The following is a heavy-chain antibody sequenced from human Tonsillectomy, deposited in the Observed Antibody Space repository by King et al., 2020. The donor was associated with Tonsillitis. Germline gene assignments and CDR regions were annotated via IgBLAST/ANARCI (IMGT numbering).Heavy chain of an antibody. D-gene: IGHD2/OR15-2a*01. CDR3: TKERFYPDHYFDY. J-gene: IGHJ4*02. V-gene: IGHV3-15*01. CDR1: GFTFTNAW. CDR2: IKTKTDGGST. Sequence: VQLVESGGGLVKPGGSLRLSCAASGFTFTNAWMSWVRQAPGKGLEWVGRIKTKTDGGSTDYAAPVKGRFTISRADSKHKLYLQLNSLKTEDKAVYYSTKERFYPDHYFDYWGQGTLVTAAS.